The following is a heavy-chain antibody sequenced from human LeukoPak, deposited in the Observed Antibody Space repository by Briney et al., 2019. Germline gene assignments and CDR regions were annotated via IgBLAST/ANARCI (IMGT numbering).Heavy chain of an antibody. J-gene: IGHJ4*02. CDR3: ARLKDDVTKLDY. D-gene: IGHD2-8*01. V-gene: IGHV3-7*01. CDR1: VFTFSTYW. CDR2: INQDGIQK. Sequence: GGSLRLSCAASVFTFSTYWMSWVRQAPGKGLEWVANINQDGIQKRYVDSVQGRFTISRDNTKNSLFLQMNSLRAEDTAFYYCARLKDDVTKLDYWGQGTLVTVSS.